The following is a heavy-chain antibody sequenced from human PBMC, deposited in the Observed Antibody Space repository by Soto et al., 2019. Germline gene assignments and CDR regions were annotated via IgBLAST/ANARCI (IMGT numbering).Heavy chain of an antibody. CDR3: ARDAVDVTKMVFVSLIDS. CDR2: ISFDGGND. J-gene: IGHJ4*02. D-gene: IGHD2-8*01. Sequence: QVYLVESGGGVVQPGRSLRLSCAASGFMFRNHAMHWVRQAPGKGLEGVAVISFDGGNDFYADSVKGRFTISRDNSRNTLYLQMDSLRPEDTAVYYCARDAVDVTKMVFVSLIDSWGQGALVTVSS. CDR1: GFMFRNHA. V-gene: IGHV3-30-3*01.